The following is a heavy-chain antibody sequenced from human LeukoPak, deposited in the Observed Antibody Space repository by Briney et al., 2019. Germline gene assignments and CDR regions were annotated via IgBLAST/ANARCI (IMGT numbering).Heavy chain of an antibody. J-gene: IGHJ4*02. CDR3: ARDTDSSGLYRGFDY. CDR1: GFTVSNNY. D-gene: IGHD6-19*01. V-gene: IGHV3-53*01. Sequence: GXXLRLSCATSGFTVSNNYMSWVRQAPGKGLEWVSVIYSGGTTYYSESVKGGFNISRSNSKKTMYLQMNSLRAEDTAVYYCARDTDSSGLYRGFDYWGQGTLVTVSS. CDR2: IYSGGTT.